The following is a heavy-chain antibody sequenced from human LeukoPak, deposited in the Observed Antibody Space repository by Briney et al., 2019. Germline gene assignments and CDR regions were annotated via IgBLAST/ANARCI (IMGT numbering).Heavy chain of an antibody. J-gene: IGHJ4*02. D-gene: IGHD3-10*01. V-gene: IGHV1-18*01. Sequence: ASVKVSCKASGYTFTSYGISWVRQAPGQGLEWMGWVSAYNGNTNYAQKLQGRVTMTTDTSTSTAYMELRSLRSDDTAVYYCAREGYYGSGSAYYFDYWGQGTLVTVSS. CDR1: GYTFTSYG. CDR3: AREGYYGSGSAYYFDY. CDR2: VSAYNGNT.